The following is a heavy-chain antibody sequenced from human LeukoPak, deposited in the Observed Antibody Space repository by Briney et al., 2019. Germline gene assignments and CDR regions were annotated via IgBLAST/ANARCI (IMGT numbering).Heavy chain of an antibody. CDR3: AKEYCSGGCHEDYFDY. Sequence: GGSLRLSCAASGLTFSSYAIHWVRQAPGKGLEWVAVISYNGRTTYYAGSVKGRFTISRDNSKNTVYLQLNSLGAEDTAVYSCAKEYCSGGCHEDYFDYWGQGTLVTVSS. J-gene: IGHJ4*02. CDR2: ISYNGRTT. D-gene: IGHD2-15*01. V-gene: IGHV3-30*18. CDR1: GLTFSSYA.